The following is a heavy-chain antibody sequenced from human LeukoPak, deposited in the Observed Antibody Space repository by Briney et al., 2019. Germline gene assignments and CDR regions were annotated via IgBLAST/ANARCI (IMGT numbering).Heavy chain of an antibody. J-gene: IGHJ5*02. CDR3: ARTYSVTIFGVDVNWFDP. CDR2: ITRSSSYI. CDR1: GFTLSSYS. D-gene: IGHD3-3*01. V-gene: IGHV3-21*01. Sequence: KTGGSLRLSCSASGFTLSSYSMNWVRQAPGKGLEWVSSITRSSSYIYYADSVKGRFTISRDNAKNSLSLQMRSLRAEDTAVYYCARTYSVTIFGVDVNWFDPWGQGTLVTVSS.